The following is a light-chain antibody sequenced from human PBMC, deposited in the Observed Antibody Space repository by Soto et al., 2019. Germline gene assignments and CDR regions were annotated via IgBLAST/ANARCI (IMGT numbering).Light chain of an antibody. CDR2: GAS. J-gene: IGKJ1*01. Sequence: VMTQSPASLSVSPGERATLSCRASESVSSNLAWYQQKPGQVPRLLIYGASTRATGIPDRFSGSGSETDFTLTINSLQSEDFAVYYCQQYNRWPWTFGQGTTVEIQ. V-gene: IGKV3-15*01. CDR1: ESVSSN. CDR3: QQYNRWPWT.